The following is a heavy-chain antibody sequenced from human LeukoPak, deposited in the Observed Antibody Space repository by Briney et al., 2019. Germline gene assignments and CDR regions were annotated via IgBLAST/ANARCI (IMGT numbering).Heavy chain of an antibody. D-gene: IGHD3-10*01. CDR1: GGSISSSSYY. V-gene: IGHV4-39*01. Sequence: SSETLSLTCTVSGGSISSSSYYWGWIRQPPGKGLEWIGSIYYSGSTYYNPSLKSRFTISVDTSKNQFSLKLSSVTAADTAVYYCARNPNMVRGVMVSAYFDYWGQGTLVTVSS. CDR2: IYYSGST. J-gene: IGHJ4*02. CDR3: ARNPNMVRGVMVSAYFDY.